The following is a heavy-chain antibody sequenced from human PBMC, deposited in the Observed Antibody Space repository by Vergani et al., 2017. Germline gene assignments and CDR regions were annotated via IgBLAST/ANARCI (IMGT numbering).Heavy chain of an antibody. CDR3: AKASPYNWNDGHFDY. CDR1: GFTFSSYA. J-gene: IGHJ4*02. D-gene: IGHD1-1*01. V-gene: IGHV3-23*01. Sequence: EVQLLESGGGLVQPGGSLRLSCAASGFTFSSYAMSWVRQAPGKGLEWVSAISGSGGSTYYADSVKGRCTSSRDNSKNTLLLQMNSLMAEDTAVYYCAKASPYNWNDGHFDYWGQGTLVTVSS. CDR2: ISGSGGST.